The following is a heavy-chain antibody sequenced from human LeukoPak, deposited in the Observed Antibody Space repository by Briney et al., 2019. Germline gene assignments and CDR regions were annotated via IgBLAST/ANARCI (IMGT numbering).Heavy chain of an antibody. V-gene: IGHV4-59*12. CDR3: ARDQVVGFYYYYGMDV. D-gene: IGHD2-21*01. Sequence: PSETLSLTCTVSGGSISSYYWSWIRQPPGKGLEWIGYIYYSGSTYYNPSLKSRVTISVDTSKNQFSLKLSSVTAADTAVYYCARDQVVGFYYYYGMDVWGQGTTVTVSS. J-gene: IGHJ6*02. CDR1: GGSISSYY. CDR2: IYYSGST.